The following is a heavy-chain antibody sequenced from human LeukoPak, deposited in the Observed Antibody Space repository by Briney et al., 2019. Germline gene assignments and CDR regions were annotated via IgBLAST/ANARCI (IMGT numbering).Heavy chain of an antibody. CDR3: ARSVADYGDNGDAFDI. Sequence: PGKSLRLSCVASGFTFRTYAMYWVRQAPGKGLEWVAVISYDGGSQYCVDSVKGRFTLSRDNSENTLYLQMNSLRVEDTAVYYCARSVADYGDNGDAFDIWGQGTMVTVSS. D-gene: IGHD4-17*01. V-gene: IGHV3-30-3*01. CDR1: GFTFRTYA. CDR2: ISYDGGSQ. J-gene: IGHJ3*02.